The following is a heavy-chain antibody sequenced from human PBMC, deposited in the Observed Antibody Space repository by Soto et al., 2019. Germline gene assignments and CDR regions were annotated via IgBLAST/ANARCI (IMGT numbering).Heavy chain of an antibody. Sequence: ASVKVSCKASGYTFTGYYMHWVRQAPGQGLEWMGWINPNSGGTNYAQKFQGWVTMTRDTSISTAYMELSRLRSDDTAVYYCARGPPDPSSYYYYYGMDVWGQGTTVTVSS. V-gene: IGHV1-2*04. CDR1: GYTFTGYY. CDR2: INPNSGGT. J-gene: IGHJ6*02. CDR3: ARGPPDPSSYYYYYGMDV.